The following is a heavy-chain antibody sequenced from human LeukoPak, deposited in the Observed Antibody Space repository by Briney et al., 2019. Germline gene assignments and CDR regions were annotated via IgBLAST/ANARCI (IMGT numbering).Heavy chain of an antibody. CDR2: IYPGDSDT. D-gene: IGHD6-19*01. CDR3: ARLSEQGIGVAGTEGNWFDP. J-gene: IGHJ5*02. Sequence: GEALKISCKGPGYSLTSYLLGWVRQMPGEGLEWMWIIYPGDSDTRYSPSFQGQVPISADKSISTAYLQWRSLKASDTAMYYCARLSEQGIGVAGTEGNWFDPWGQGTLVTVSS. V-gene: IGHV5-51*01. CDR1: GYSLTSYL.